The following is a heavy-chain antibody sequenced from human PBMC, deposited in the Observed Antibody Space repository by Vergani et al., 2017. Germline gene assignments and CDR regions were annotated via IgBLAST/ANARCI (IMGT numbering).Heavy chain of an antibody. D-gene: IGHD2-21*02. CDR3: ARDQVEAYCGGDCYPDDAFDI. V-gene: IGHV1-2*02. CDR2: INPNSGGT. J-gene: IGHJ3*02. CDR1: GYTFTGYY. Sequence: QVQLVQSGAEVKKPGASVKVSCKASGYTFTGYYMHWVRQAPGQGLEWMGWINPNSGGTNYAQKFQGRDTMTRDTSISTAYMELSRLRSDDTAVYYCARDQVEAYCGGDCYPDDAFDIWGQGTMVTVSS.